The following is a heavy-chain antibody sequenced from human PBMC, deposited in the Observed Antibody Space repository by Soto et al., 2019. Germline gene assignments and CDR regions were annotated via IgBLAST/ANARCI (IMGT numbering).Heavy chain of an antibody. CDR2: ISAHNGNT. J-gene: IGHJ4*02. D-gene: IGHD1-1*01. CDR3: AGGRYGDY. Sequence: QVHLVQSGAEVKKPGASVKVSCKASGYTFTSYGITWVRQAPGQGLEWMGWISAHNGNTDYAQKLQGRVIVTRDTSTSTAYVELRSLRSGDTAVYYCAGGRYGDYWGQGALVTVSS. CDR1: GYTFTSYG. V-gene: IGHV1-18*01.